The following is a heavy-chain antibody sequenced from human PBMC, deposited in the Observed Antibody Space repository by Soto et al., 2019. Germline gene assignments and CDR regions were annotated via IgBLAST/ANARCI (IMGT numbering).Heavy chain of an antibody. CDR1: GFTFSSYG. V-gene: IGHV3-33*01. D-gene: IGHD4-17*01. CDR3: ARDSFTLLDGDYVNYFDY. J-gene: IGHJ4*02. Sequence: QVQLVESGGGVVQPGRSLRLSCAASGFTFSSYGMHWVRQAPGKGLEWVAVIRYDGSNKYYADSVKGRFTISRDNSKNTLYLQMNSLRAEDTAVYYCARDSFTLLDGDYVNYFDYWGQGTLVTVSS. CDR2: IRYDGSNK.